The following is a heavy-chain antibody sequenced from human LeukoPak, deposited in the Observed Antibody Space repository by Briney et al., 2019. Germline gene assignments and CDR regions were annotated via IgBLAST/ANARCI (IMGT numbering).Heavy chain of an antibody. CDR3: ASNGYYSVDY. CDR2: IYTSGST. J-gene: IGHJ4*02. D-gene: IGHD4-17*01. V-gene: IGHV4-4*07. CDR1: GGSISSYY. Sequence: SETLSLTCTVSGGSISSYYWSWLRQPAGKGLEWIGRIYTSGSTTYNPSLKSRVTISMDTSRTQFSLNLSSVTAADTAVYYCASNGYYSVDYWGQGTLVTVSS.